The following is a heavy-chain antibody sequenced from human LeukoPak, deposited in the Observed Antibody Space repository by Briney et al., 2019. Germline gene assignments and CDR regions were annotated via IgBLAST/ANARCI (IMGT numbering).Heavy chain of an antibody. J-gene: IGHJ6*03. D-gene: IGHD3-10*01. CDR3: ARWGGGDTMVRGVTSPPPYYYYMDV. CDR2: IIPILGIA. CDR1: GYTFTSYG. V-gene: IGHV1-69*04. Sequence: GASVKVSCKASGYTFTSYGISWVRQAPGQGLEWMGRIIPILGIANYAQKFQGRVTITADKSTSTAYMELSSLRSEDTAVYYCARWGGGDTMVRGVTSPPPYYYYMDVWGKGTTVTVSS.